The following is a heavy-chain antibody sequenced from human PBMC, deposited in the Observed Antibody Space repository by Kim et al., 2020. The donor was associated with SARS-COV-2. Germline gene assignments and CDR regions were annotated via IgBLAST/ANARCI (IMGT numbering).Heavy chain of an antibody. J-gene: IGHJ4*02. CDR3: ARGYYDSSGPRGFDY. CDR1: GGSFSGYY. D-gene: IGHD3-22*01. CDR2: INHSGST. V-gene: IGHV4-34*01. Sequence: SETLSLTCAVYGGSFSGYYWSWIRQPPGKGLEWIGEINHSGSTNYNPSLKSRVTISVDTSKNQFSLKLSSVTAADTAVYYCARGYYDSSGPRGFDYWGQGTLVTVSS.